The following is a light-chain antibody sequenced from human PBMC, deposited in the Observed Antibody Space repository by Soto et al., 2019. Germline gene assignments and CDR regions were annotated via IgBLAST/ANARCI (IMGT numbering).Light chain of an antibody. J-gene: IGKJ2*01. CDR2: DAS. Sequence: EIVMTQSPVTLSVSPGERATLSCRASQSVGNNMAWYQQKPGQAPRLLIYDASTRATGIPARCSGSGSGAEFTRTSSRLQSEDFAVYYGQQYNNWPMYTFAQGTKLEIK. CDR3: QQYNNWPMYT. CDR1: QSVGNN. V-gene: IGKV3-15*01.